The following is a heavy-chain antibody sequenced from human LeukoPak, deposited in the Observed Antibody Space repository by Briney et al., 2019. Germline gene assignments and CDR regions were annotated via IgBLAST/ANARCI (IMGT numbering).Heavy chain of an antibody. CDR2: IYHSGTT. CDR3: ARYSGNYRFFDY. D-gene: IGHD1-26*01. CDR1: SGSISTYDYY. Sequence: PSETLSLTCTVSSGSISTYDYYWTWIRQHPGKGLEWIGYIYHSGTTYYNPSLKSRLTISVDTSENQFSLKLTSVTAADSAMYYCARYSGNYRFFDYWGQGTPVTVSS. J-gene: IGHJ4*02. V-gene: IGHV4-31*03.